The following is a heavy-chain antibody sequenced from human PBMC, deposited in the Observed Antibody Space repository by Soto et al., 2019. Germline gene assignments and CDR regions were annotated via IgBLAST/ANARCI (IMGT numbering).Heavy chain of an antibody. D-gene: IGHD1-26*01. CDR1: GFTFSSYG. V-gene: IGHV3-33*01. J-gene: IGHJ6*03. CDR3: ARGVGNFYYYMDV. CDR2: IWYDGSNK. Sequence: QVQLVESGGGVVQPGTSLRLSCAASGFTFSSYGMHWVRQSPGKGLVWVALIWYDGSNKNYADSVKGRFTISRDNSRNTLYLQVNSLRAEDMAVYYCARGVGNFYYYMDVWGKGTTVTVSS.